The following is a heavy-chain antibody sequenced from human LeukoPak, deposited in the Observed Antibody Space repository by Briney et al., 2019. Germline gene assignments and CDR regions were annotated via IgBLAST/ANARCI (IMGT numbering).Heavy chain of an antibody. CDR1: GFTFSSYS. J-gene: IGHJ4*02. Sequence: PGGSLRLSCAASGFTFSSYSMNWVRQAPGKGLEWVSSISSSSSYIYYADSVKGRFTISRDNSKNTLYLQMNSLRAEDTAVYYCATNQLLWFGELFEYWGQGTLVTVSS. V-gene: IGHV3-21*01. D-gene: IGHD3-10*01. CDR3: ATNQLLWFGELFEY. CDR2: ISSSSSYI.